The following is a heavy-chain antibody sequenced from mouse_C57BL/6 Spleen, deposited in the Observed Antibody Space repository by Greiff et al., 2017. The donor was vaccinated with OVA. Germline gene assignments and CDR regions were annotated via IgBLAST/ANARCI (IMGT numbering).Heavy chain of an antibody. Sequence: VKLMESGPGLVQPSQSLSITCTVSGFSLTSYGVHWVRQSPGKGLEWLGVIWSGGSTDYNAAFISRLSISKDNSKSQVFFKMNSLQADDTAIYYCARNGNTAQAYYFDYWGQGTTLTVSS. V-gene: IGHV2-2*01. D-gene: IGHD3-2*02. CDR3: ARNGNTAQAYYFDY. CDR2: IWSGGST. CDR1: GFSLTSYG. J-gene: IGHJ2*01.